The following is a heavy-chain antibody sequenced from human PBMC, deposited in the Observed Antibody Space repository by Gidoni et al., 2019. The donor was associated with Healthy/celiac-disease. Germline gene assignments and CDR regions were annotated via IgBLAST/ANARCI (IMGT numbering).Heavy chain of an antibody. Sequence: EVQLLESGGGLVQPGGSLRLSCAASGFTFSLYAMSGVRQAPGKGLEWVSAISGSGGSTYYADSVKGRFTISRDNSKNTLYLQMNSLRAEDTAVYYCAKDQGITMIVVPRGWFDPWGQGTLVTVSS. J-gene: IGHJ5*02. CDR3: AKDQGITMIVVPRGWFDP. CDR2: ISGSGGST. CDR1: GFTFSLYA. D-gene: IGHD3-22*01. V-gene: IGHV3-23*01.